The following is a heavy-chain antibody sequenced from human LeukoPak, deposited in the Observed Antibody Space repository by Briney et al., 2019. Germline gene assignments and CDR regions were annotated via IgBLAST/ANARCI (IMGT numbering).Heavy chain of an antibody. J-gene: IGHJ6*03. CDR1: GFTFSSYW. CDR2: IKQEGREK. D-gene: IGHD1-26*01. V-gene: IGHV3-7*01. CDR3: ARVGGSYLGRYYYYYMDV. Sequence: GGSLTLSCAASGFTFSSYWMSWVRQAPGKGLEWVANIKQEGREKYYVDSVKGRFTITRDNAKHSLYMQMNSLRAEDTAVYYCARVGGSYLGRYYYYYMDVWGKGTTVTVSS.